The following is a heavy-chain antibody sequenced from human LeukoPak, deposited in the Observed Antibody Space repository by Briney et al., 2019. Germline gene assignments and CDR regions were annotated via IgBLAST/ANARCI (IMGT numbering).Heavy chain of an antibody. CDR3: VGGYCSSTSCYEIDY. CDR1: GGSISSSSYY. D-gene: IGHD2-2*03. CDR2: IYYSGST. Sequence: SETLSLTCTVSGGSISSSSYYWGWIRQPPGKGLEWIGSIYYSGSTYYNPSLKSRVTISVDTSKNQFSLKLSSVTAADTVVYYCVGGYCSSTSCYEIDYWGQGTLVTVSS. J-gene: IGHJ4*02. V-gene: IGHV4-39*01.